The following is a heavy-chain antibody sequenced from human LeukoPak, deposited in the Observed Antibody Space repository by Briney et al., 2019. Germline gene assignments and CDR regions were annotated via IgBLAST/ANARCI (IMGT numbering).Heavy chain of an antibody. CDR3: ARGSWNDGLIAFDI. CDR1: GGSISSGGYS. D-gene: IGHD1-1*01. CDR2: IYHSGST. Sequence: SETLSLTCAVPGGSISSGGYSWSWIRQPPGKGLEWIGYIYHSGSTYYNPSLKGRVTISVDRSKNQFSLKLSSVTAADTAVYYCARGSWNDGLIAFDIWGQGTMVTVSS. J-gene: IGHJ3*02. V-gene: IGHV4-30-2*01.